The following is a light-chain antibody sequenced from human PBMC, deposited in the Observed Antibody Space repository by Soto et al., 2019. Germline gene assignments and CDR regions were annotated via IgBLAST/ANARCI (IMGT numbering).Light chain of an antibody. CDR2: DNN. V-gene: IGLV1-51*01. Sequence: QSVLTQPPPVSAAPGQKVTISCSGSSSNIGNNYVSWYQQLPGTAPKLLIYDNNKRPSGIPDRFSGSKSGTSATLGITGLQTGDEADYYCGTWDSSLSNVFGTGTKLTVL. J-gene: IGLJ1*01. CDR1: SSNIGNNY. CDR3: GTWDSSLSNV.